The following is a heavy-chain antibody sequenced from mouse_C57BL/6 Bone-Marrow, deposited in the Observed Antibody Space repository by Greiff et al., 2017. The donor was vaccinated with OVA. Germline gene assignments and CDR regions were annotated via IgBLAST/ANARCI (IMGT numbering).Heavy chain of an antibody. Sequence: EVMLVESGGGLVQSGRSLRLSCATSGFTFSDFYMEWVRQAPGKGLEWIAASRNKANDYTTEYSATVKGRFIVSRDTSQSILYLQMNALRAEDTAIYYCARGNWDFDVWGTGTTVTVSS. CDR1: GFTFSDFY. CDR2: SRNKANDYTT. V-gene: IGHV7-1*01. CDR3: ARGNWDFDV. J-gene: IGHJ1*03.